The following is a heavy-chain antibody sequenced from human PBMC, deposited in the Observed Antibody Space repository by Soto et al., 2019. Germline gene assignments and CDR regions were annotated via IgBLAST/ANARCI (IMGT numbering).Heavy chain of an antibody. CDR3: ARLGELPSPRAFDI. V-gene: IGHV4-61*01. CDR2: IYYSGST. D-gene: IGHD1-7*01. Sequence: PSETLSLTCTVSSGSVSCGSYYWSWIRQPPGKGLEWIGYIYYSGSTNYNPSLKSRVTISVDTSKNQFSLKLSSVTAADTAMYYCARLGELPSPRAFDIWGQGTMVT. CDR1: SGSVSCGSYY. J-gene: IGHJ3*02.